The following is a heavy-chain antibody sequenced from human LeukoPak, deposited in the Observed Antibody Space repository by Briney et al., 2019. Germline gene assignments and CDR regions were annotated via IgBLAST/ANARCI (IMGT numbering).Heavy chain of an antibody. J-gene: IGHJ4*02. Sequence: GGSLRLSCAASGFTFSSYEMNRVRQAPGKGLEWVSYISSSGSTIYYADSVKGRFTISRDNAKNSLYLQMNSLRAEDTAVYYCAREPYCGGDCYPFYFDYWGQGTLVTVSS. CDR3: AREPYCGGDCYPFYFDY. CDR1: GFTFSSYE. D-gene: IGHD2-21*02. V-gene: IGHV3-48*03. CDR2: ISSSGSTI.